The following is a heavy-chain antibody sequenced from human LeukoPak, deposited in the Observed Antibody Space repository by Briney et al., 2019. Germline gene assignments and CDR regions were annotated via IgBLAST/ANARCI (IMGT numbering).Heavy chain of an antibody. J-gene: IGHJ4*02. CDR2: INSDGTAT. V-gene: IGHV3-74*01. CDR1: GFTFSTYW. D-gene: IGHD5-18*01. Sequence: PGGSLRLSCAASGFTFSTYWMHWVRQVPGKGLVWVSRINSDGTATTYADSVKGRFTISRDTAKTTLYLQMNSLRVEDTAVYYCARDRLGYSYGPEVDYWGQGTLVTVSS. CDR3: ARDRLGYSYGPEVDY.